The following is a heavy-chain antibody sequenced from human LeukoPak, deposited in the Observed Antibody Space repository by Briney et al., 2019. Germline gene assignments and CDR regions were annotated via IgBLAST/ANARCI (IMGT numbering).Heavy chain of an antibody. CDR2: ISYDGSNK. CDR3: AKDLDDILTGYYHYFDY. CDR1: GFTFSRYA. V-gene: IGHV3-30*04. Sequence: GGSLRLSCAASGFTFSRYAMHWVRQAPGKGLEWVAVISYDGSNKYYADSVKGRFTISRDNSKNTLYLQMNSLRAEDTAVYYCAKDLDDILTGYYHYFDYWGQGTLVTVSS. D-gene: IGHD3-9*01. J-gene: IGHJ4*02.